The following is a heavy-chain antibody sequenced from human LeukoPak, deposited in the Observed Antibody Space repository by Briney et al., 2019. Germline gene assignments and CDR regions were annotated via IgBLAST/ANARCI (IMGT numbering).Heavy chain of an antibody. D-gene: IGHD6-13*01. Sequence: PGGSLRLSCAASGFTFGYHYMAWVRQDPGKGLEWIARTKNKPDNYVTQYAASVKGRFTSSRDDSKNSLYLQMNSLKIEDTAVYYCARDTAAALDYWGQGILVTVSS. CDR2: TKNKPDNYVT. CDR3: ARDTAAALDY. V-gene: IGHV3-72*01. CDR1: GFTFGYHY. J-gene: IGHJ4*02.